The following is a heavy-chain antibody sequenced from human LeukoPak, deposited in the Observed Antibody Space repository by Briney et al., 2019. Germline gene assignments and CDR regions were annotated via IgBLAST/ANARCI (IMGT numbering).Heavy chain of an antibody. Sequence: PSETLSLTCAVSGGSISSTKTCGDWIRQPPGKGLEWIGYIYYSGSTNYNPSLKSRVTISVDTSKNQFSLKLSSVTAADTAVYYYARTYYYDSSGSPPTPLDAFDIWGQGTMVTVSS. V-gene: IGHV4-61*05. CDR2: IYYSGST. CDR3: ARTYYYDSSGSPPTPLDAFDI. J-gene: IGHJ3*02. D-gene: IGHD3-22*01. CDR1: GGSISSTKTC.